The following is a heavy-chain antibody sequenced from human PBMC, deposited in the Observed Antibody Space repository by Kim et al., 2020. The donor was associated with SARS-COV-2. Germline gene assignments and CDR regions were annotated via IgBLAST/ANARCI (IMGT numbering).Heavy chain of an antibody. Sequence: AAFVKGRYTISRNNSKNTLYLQMNSLGAEDTAVYCCASSGQNYYYYGMDVWGQGTTVTVSS. J-gene: IGHJ6*02. D-gene: IGHD6-19*01. CDR3: ASSGQNYYYYGMDV. V-gene: IGHV3-53*01.